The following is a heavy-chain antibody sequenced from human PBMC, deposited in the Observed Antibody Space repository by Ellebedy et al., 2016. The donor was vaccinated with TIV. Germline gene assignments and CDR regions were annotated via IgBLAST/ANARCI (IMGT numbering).Heavy chain of an antibody. CDR2: IIPIFGTA. J-gene: IGHJ6*02. D-gene: IGHD2-2*01. Sequence: SVKVSXXASGGTFSSYAISWVRQAPGQGLEWMGGIIPIFGTANYAQKFQGRVTITADESTSTAYMELSSLRSEDTAVYYCARDKDIVVVPAARKEAPYYYYGMDVWGQGTTVTVS. V-gene: IGHV1-69*13. CDR1: GGTFSSYA. CDR3: ARDKDIVVVPAARKEAPYYYYGMDV.